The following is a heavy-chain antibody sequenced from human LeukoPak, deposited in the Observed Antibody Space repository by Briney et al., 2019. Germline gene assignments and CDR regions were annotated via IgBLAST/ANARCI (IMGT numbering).Heavy chain of an antibody. D-gene: IGHD3-3*01. V-gene: IGHV4-59*08. CDR2: IYYSGST. J-gene: IGHJ5*02. CDR3: ARQGGYDFWSQDWFDP. Sequence: SETLSLTCTVSGGSISSYYWSWIRRTPGKGLEWIGYIYYSGSTNYNPSLKSRVTISVDTSKNQFSLKLSSVTAADTAVYYCARQGGYDFWSQDWFDPWGQGTLVTVSS. CDR1: GGSISSYY.